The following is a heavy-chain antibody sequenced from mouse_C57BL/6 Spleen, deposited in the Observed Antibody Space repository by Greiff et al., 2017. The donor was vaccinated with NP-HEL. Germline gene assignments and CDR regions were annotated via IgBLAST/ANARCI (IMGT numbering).Heavy chain of an antibody. CDR2: IYPRSGNT. CDR3: ARSDDGYYGAMDY. CDR1: GYTFTSYG. Sequence: VQLQESGAELARPGASVKLSCKASGYTFTSYGISWVKQRTGQGLEWIGEIYPRSGNTYYNEKFKGKATLTADKSSSTAYMELRSLTSEDSAVYFCARSDDGYYGAMDYWGQGTSVTVSS. V-gene: IGHV1-81*01. J-gene: IGHJ4*01. D-gene: IGHD2-3*01.